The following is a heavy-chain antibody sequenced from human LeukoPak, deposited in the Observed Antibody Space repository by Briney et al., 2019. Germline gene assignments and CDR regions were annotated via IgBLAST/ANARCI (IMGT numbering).Heavy chain of an antibody. V-gene: IGHV4-59*01. CDR3: ARQMTTLPTGRTFDT. D-gene: IGHD4-17*01. Sequence: SETLSLTCTVSGGSISSYYWNWIRQPPGKGLEWIGYVYYSGGTNYNPSLRSRVTISVDSSKSQFSLKLTSVTAADTAIYYCARQMTTLPTGRTFDTWGQGTMVTVSS. J-gene: IGHJ3*02. CDR2: VYYSGGT. CDR1: GGSISSYY.